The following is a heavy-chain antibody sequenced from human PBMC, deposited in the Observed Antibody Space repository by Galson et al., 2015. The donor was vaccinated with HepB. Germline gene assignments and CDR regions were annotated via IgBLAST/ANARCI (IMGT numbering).Heavy chain of an antibody. J-gene: IGHJ4*02. Sequence: SLRLSCAASGFTFSSYSMNWVRQAPGKGLEWVSSISSSSSYIYYADSVKGRFTISRDNAKSSLYLQMNSLRAEDTAVYYCARDLSRSSSWYDYWGQGTLVTVSS. CDR3: ARDLSRSSSWYDY. CDR1: GFTFSSYS. V-gene: IGHV3-21*01. D-gene: IGHD6-13*01. CDR2: ISSSSSYI.